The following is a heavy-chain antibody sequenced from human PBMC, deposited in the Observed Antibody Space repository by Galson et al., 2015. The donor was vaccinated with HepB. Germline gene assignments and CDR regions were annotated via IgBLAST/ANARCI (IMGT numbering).Heavy chain of an antibody. CDR3: ARDPGIVVVPAAGGGWFDP. CDR1: GYTFTGNY. Sequence: SVKASCKASGYTFTGNYMHWVRQAPGQGLEWMGWINPNSGGTNYAQKFQGRVTMTRDTSIRTAYMELSRLRSDDTAVYYCARDPGIVVVPAAGGGWFDPWGQGTLVTVSS. CDR2: INPNSGGT. V-gene: IGHV1-2*02. J-gene: IGHJ5*02. D-gene: IGHD2-2*01.